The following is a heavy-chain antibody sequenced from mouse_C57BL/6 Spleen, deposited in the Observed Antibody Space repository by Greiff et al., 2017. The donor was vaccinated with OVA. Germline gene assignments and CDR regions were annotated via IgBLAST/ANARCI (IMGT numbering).Heavy chain of an antibody. CDR2: FYPGSGSI. CDR3: ARHEAYYGSSYVRYFDY. D-gene: IGHD1-1*01. CDR1: GYTFTEYT. V-gene: IGHV1-62-2*01. J-gene: IGHJ2*01. Sequence: VKLQESGAELVKPGASVKLSCKASGYTFTEYTIHWVKQRSGQGLEWIGWFYPGSGSIKYNEKFKDKATLTADKSSSTVYMELSRLTSEDSAVYFCARHEAYYGSSYVRYFDYWGQGTTLTVSS.